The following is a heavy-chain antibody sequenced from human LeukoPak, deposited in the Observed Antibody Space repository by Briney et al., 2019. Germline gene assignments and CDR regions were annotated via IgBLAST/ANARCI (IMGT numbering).Heavy chain of an antibody. CDR3: ARGDPRWLRSHMTCWFDP. J-gene: IGHJ5*02. CDR1: GGSFSGYY. D-gene: IGHD5-12*01. V-gene: IGHV4-34*01. CDR2: INHSGST. Sequence: SETLSLTCAVYGGSFSGYYWSWIRQPPGKGLEWIGEINHSGSTNYNPSIKSRVTISVDTSKNQFSLKLSSVTAADTAVYYCARGDPRWLRSHMTCWFDPWGQGTLVTVSS.